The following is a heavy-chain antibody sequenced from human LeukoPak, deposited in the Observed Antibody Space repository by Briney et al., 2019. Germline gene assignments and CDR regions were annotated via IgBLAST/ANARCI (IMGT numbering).Heavy chain of an antibody. D-gene: IGHD6-13*01. Sequence: PGGSLRLSCAASGFTFSDYYMSWIRQAPGNGLEWVSYISSSGSTIYYADSVKGRFTISRDNAKNSLYLQMNSLRAEDTAVYYCARDLTGYSSSWLTYYYYGMDVWGQGTTVTVSS. CDR2: ISSSGSTI. V-gene: IGHV3-11*01. CDR3: ARDLTGYSSSWLTYYYYGMDV. J-gene: IGHJ6*02. CDR1: GFTFSDYY.